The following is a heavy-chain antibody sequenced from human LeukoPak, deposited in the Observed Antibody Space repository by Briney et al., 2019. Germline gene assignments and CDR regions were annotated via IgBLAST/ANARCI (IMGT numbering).Heavy chain of an antibody. CDR1: GGSFSGYY. Sequence: SETLSLTCAVYGGSFSGYYWSWIRQPPGKGLEWIGEINHSGSTNYNPSLKSRVTISVDTSKNQFSLKLSSVTAADTAVYYCARVAYSYGYSGYYYYMDVWGKGTTVTISS. D-gene: IGHD5-18*01. J-gene: IGHJ6*03. CDR2: INHSGST. V-gene: IGHV4-34*01. CDR3: ARVAYSYGYSGYYYYMDV.